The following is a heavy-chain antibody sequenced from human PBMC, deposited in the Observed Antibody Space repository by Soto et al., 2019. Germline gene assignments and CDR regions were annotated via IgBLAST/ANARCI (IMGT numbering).Heavy chain of an antibody. CDR1: CGSISSYY. CDR2: IYYIGST. V-gene: IGHV4-59*01. Sequence: PSETLSLTCTVSCGSISSYYWSWIRQPPGKGLEWIGYIYYIGSTNYNPSLKSRVTISVDTSKNQFSLKLSSVTAADTAVYYCARGLRRQLLNWFDPWGQGTLVTVSS. J-gene: IGHJ5*02. CDR3: ARGLRRQLLNWFDP. D-gene: IGHD2-2*01.